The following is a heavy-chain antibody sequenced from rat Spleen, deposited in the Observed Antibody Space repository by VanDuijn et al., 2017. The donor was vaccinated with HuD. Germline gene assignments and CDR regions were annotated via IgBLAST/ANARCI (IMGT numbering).Heavy chain of an antibody. D-gene: IGHD1-12*02. Sequence: EVQLVESGGGLVQPGRSLKLSCAASGFTFSNYYMAWVRQAPTKGLEWVAYISIAGGNTYYRDSVRGRFTISRDNAKSALYLQMDSLRSEDTATYYCTTDSYFDGTYYPGGFDYWGQGVMVTVSS. CDR2: ISIAGGNT. J-gene: IGHJ2*01. CDR3: TTDSYFDGTYYPGGFDY. V-gene: IGHV5-27*01. CDR1: GFTFSNYY.